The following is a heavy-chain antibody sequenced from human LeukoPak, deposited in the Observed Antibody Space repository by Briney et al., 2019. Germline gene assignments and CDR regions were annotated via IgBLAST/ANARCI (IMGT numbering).Heavy chain of an antibody. D-gene: IGHD3-16*01. CDR1: GFTFDDYG. CDR3: ARGGSAVNWFDP. CDR2: INWNGGST. J-gene: IGHJ5*02. Sequence: RTGGPLRLSCAASGFTFDDYGMSWVRHAPGKGLEWVSGINWNGGSTGDADSVKGRFTISRDNAKNTLYLQMNSLRAEDTAVYYCARGGSAVNWFDPWGQGTLVTVSS. V-gene: IGHV3-20*04.